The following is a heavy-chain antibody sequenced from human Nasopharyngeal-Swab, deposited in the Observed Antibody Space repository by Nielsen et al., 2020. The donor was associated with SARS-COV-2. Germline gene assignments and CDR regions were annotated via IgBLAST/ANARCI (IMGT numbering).Heavy chain of an antibody. D-gene: IGHD3-22*01. CDR3: ARYDDYYDSSGYAY. V-gene: IGHV3-23*01. Sequence: GGSLRLSCAASGFVVSSNYMGWVRQAPGKGLEWVSVISGSGGSTYYADSVKGRFTISRDNSKNTLYLQMNSLRAEDTAVYYCARYDDYYDSSGYAYWGQGTLVTVSS. CDR2: ISGSGGST. J-gene: IGHJ4*02. CDR1: GFVVSSNY.